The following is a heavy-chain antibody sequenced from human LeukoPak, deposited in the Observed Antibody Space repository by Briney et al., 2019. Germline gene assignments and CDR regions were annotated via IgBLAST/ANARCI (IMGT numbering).Heavy chain of an antibody. J-gene: IGHJ4*02. D-gene: IGHD6-19*01. CDR3: AGQGIAVAGYRRGAFDY. CDR2: IYTSGST. Sequence: SETLSLTCTVSGGSISSYYWSWIRQPARKGLEWIGRIYTSGSTNYNPSLKSRVTMSVDTSKNQFSLKLSSVTAADTAVYYCAGQGIAVAGYRRGAFDYWGQGTLVTVSS. V-gene: IGHV4-4*07. CDR1: GGSISSYY.